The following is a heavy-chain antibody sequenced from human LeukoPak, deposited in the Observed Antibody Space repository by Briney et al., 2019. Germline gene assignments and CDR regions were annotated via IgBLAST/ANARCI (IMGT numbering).Heavy chain of an antibody. CDR1: GFTFSTYA. CDR3: ARSDCGGDCHLLDY. D-gene: IGHD2-21*02. V-gene: IGHV3-23*01. Sequence: PGGSLRLSCAASGFTFSTYAMSWVRQAPGKGLEWVSHFGGSGGTIYYADSVKGRFTISRDNSKNTLYLQTNSLRAEDTAVYYCARSDCGGDCHLLDYWGQGTLVTVSS. CDR2: FGGSGGTI. J-gene: IGHJ4*02.